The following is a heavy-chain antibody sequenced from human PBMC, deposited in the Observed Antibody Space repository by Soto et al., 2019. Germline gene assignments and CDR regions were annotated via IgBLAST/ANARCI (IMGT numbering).Heavy chain of an antibody. CDR2: ISGSGST. D-gene: IGHD3-16*01. CDR3: TRVLGTLGAPSLDH. J-gene: IGHJ4*02. CDR1: GFTFSDFG. Sequence: GGSLRLSCVASGFTFSDFGMSWVRQAPGKGLDWVSAISGSGSTYYADSVKGRCTITRDNSKNTLYLQIKSLRVEDTAIYYCTRVLGTLGAPSLDHWGQGILVTVSS. V-gene: IGHV3-23*01.